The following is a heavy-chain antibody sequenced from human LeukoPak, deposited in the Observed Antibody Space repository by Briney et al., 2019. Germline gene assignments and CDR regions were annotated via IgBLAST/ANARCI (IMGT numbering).Heavy chain of an antibody. J-gene: IGHJ3*02. V-gene: IGHV4-61*01. CDR1: GGFVSSGSYY. Sequence: SETLSLTCIVSGGFVSSGSYYWTWIRQPPGKGLEWIGYISYCGSTNYNPSLKSRVTISVDTSKNQFSLNLSSVTAADTAVYYCARRGSGGRSFDIWGQGTMVTVSS. CDR2: ISYCGST. D-gene: IGHD2-15*01. CDR3: ARRGSGGRSFDI.